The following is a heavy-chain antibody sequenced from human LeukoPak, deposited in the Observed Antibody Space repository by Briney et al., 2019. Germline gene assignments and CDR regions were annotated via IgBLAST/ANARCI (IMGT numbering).Heavy chain of an antibody. V-gene: IGHV4-59*01. J-gene: IGHJ5*02. CDR2: IYYSGST. CDR1: GGSISSYY. Sequence: SETLSLTCTVSGGSISSYYWSWIRQPPGKGLEWIGYIYYSGSTNYNPSLKSRVTISVDTSKNQFSLNLSSVTAADTALYYCARGVYCSGGGCYSAWFDPWGQGTLVTVSS. D-gene: IGHD2-15*01. CDR3: ARGVYCSGGGCYSAWFDP.